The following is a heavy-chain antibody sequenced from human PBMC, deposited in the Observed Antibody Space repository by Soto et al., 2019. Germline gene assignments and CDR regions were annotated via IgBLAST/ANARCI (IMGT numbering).Heavy chain of an antibody. CDR2: ISNDGNNK. J-gene: IGHJ5*02. CDR3: AKHAGRAS. CDR1: GFTFSSYC. Sequence: GGSLRLSCTTSGFTFSSYCMHWFRQAPGRGLEWLALISNDGNNKYYADSVKGRFTVSRDNFKNTLYLQMDSLRAEDSAVYHCAKHAGRASWGQGTLVTVCS. V-gene: IGHV3-30*18.